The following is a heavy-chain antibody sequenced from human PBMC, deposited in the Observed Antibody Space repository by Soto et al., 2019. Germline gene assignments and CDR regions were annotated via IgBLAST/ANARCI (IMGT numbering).Heavy chain of an antibody. Sequence: QVQLQESGPGLVEPSQTLSLTCTVSGDSISVGGYYWSWIRQRPGKGLEWLGYIYYTGTTYYNPSLQGRLTISVDTSRNQFSLKLRSLTAADTAVYYCAKDPSPQPTAVVTPGWFDPWGQGTLVTVSS. V-gene: IGHV4-31*03. CDR1: GDSISVGGYY. D-gene: IGHD2-21*02. CDR3: AKDPSPQPTAVVTPGWFDP. J-gene: IGHJ5*02. CDR2: IYYTGTT.